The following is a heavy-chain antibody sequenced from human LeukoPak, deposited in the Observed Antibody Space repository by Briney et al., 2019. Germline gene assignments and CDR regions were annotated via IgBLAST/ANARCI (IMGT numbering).Heavy chain of an antibody. J-gene: IGHJ4*02. CDR3: AREVSSWYHYFDY. D-gene: IGHD6-13*01. V-gene: IGHV3-21*01. Sequence: GGSLRLSCAASGFTFSSYSMNWVRQAPGKGLEWVSSISSSSSYIYYADSVKGRFTISRDNAKNSLYLQMNSLRAEDTAVYYCAREVSSWYHYFDYWGQGTLVTVSS. CDR2: ISSSSSYI. CDR1: GFTFSSYS.